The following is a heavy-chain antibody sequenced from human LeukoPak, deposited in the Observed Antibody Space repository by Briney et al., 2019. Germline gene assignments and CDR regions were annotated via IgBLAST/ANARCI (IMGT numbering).Heavy chain of an antibody. J-gene: IGHJ4*02. CDR1: GGSINRYY. CDR3: ARVVVHGYSDY. CDR2: IYYSGNT. D-gene: IGHD5-18*01. Sequence: SETLSLTCTVSGGSINRYYWSWIRQPPGKGLEWIGYIYYSGNTNYNPSLKSRVTISVDTSKNQFSLKLSPVTAADTAVYYCARVVVHGYSDYWGQGALVTVSS. V-gene: IGHV4-59*08.